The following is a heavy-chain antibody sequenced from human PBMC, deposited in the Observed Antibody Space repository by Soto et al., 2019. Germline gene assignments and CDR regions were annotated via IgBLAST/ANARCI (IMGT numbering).Heavy chain of an antibody. CDR2: INPSGGST. Sequence: QVQLVQSGAEVKKPGASVKVSCKATGYTFTSHYIHWVRQAPGQGLEWMGAINPSGGSTSYALKFQGRVTMTRDMYTSTVYMDLSSLRSEDTAVYYCARDPGVVASGDYYYYYMDGWGKGTTVTVSS. D-gene: IGHD1-26*01. CDR1: GYTFTSHY. V-gene: IGHV1-46*03. CDR3: ARDPGVVASGDYYYYYMDG. J-gene: IGHJ6*03.